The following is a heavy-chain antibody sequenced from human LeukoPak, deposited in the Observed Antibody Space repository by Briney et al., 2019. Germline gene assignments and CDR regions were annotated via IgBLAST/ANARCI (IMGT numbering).Heavy chain of an antibody. CDR1: GGSIRSYY. D-gene: IGHD3-22*01. CDR3: ARSKREYYYDSSGLLDY. J-gene: IGHJ4*02. CDR2: IYYSGST. Sequence: SSETLSLTCPVSGGSIRSYYWSWIRQPPGKGLEWIGYIYYSGSTNYNPSLKSRVTISVDTSKNQFSLKLNSVTAADTAVYYCARSKREYYYDSSGLLDYWGQGTLVTVSS. V-gene: IGHV4-59*01.